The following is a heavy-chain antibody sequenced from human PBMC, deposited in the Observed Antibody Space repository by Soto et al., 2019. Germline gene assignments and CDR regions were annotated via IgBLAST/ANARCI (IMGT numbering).Heavy chain of an antibody. CDR2: IWFDGIKQ. V-gene: IGHV3-33*01. CDR3: ARVGMDA. CDR1: GFTVRTYA. J-gene: IGHJ6*02. Sequence: QVQLVESGGGVVQPGRSLRLSCEVSGFTVRTYAMHGVRKAPGKGLEWVAIIWFDGIKQYYADSVRGRFTVSIDSSNNTLYLQMTTLRAEDTAIYYCARVGMDAWGQGTAVTVSS.